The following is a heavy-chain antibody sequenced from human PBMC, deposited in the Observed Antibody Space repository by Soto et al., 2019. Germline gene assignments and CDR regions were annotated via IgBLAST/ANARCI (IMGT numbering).Heavy chain of an antibody. D-gene: IGHD3-3*01. J-gene: IGHJ5*02. Sequence: QVQLVQSGAEVKKPGSSVKVSCKASGGTFSSYTISWVRQAPGQGLEWMGRIIPILGIANYAQKFQGRVTITADKSTSTAYMELSSLRSEDTAVYYCARTGGGYDFWSGSPWFDPWGQGTLGTVSS. CDR1: GGTFSSYT. V-gene: IGHV1-69*02. CDR2: IIPILGIA. CDR3: ARTGGGYDFWSGSPWFDP.